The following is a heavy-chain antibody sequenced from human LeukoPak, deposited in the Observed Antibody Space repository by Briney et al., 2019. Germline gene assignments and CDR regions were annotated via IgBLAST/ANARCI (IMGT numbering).Heavy chain of an antibody. CDR2: IYVTGT. CDR3: ARHIGGGIEDMDV. Sequence: SETLSLTCTVSGGSIGTYYWSWIRQSPGKGLEWIGYIYVTGTRYNPYLQSRVTISVDRSRNQFFLKVSSVTAADTAVYYCARHIGGGIEDMDVWGKWTKVIVSS. V-gene: IGHV4-59*08. J-gene: IGHJ6*03. D-gene: IGHD3-16*02. CDR1: GGSIGTYY.